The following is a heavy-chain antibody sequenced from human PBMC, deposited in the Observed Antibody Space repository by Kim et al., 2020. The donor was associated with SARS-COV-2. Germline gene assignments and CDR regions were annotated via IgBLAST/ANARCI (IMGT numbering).Heavy chain of an antibody. D-gene: IGHD3-3*01. J-gene: IGHJ4*02. CDR1: GYTFTSYD. CDR2: MNPNSGNT. Sequence: ASVKVSCKASGYTFTSYDINWVRQATGQGLEWMGWMNPNSGNTGYAQKFQGRVTMTRNTSISTAYMELSSLRSEDTAVYYCASETDDFWSGYYRWGQGTLVTVSS. CDR3: ASETDDFWSGYYR. V-gene: IGHV1-8*01.